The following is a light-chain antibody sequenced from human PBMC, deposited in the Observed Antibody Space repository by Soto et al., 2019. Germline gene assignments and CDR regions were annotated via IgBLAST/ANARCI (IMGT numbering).Light chain of an antibody. CDR2: AAF. CDR3: QHSYSTPWT. CDR1: QSISSY. V-gene: IGKV1-39*01. Sequence: DIQMTQSPSSLSASVGDRVTITCRASQSISSYLNWYQQKPGKAPKLLIYAAFSLQRGVPSRFSGSGSGTDFTLTISSLQPEDFATYYCQHSYSTPWTFGQGTKVEIK. J-gene: IGKJ1*01.